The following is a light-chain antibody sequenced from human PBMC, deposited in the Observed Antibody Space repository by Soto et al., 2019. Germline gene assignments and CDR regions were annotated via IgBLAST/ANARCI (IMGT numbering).Light chain of an antibody. CDR2: DAS. V-gene: IGKV3-11*01. Sequence: EIVLTQSPATLSLSPGERATLSCRASQSVSSYLACYQQKPGQAPRLLIYDASNGATGIPARFSGSGSGTDFTLTISSLEPEDFAVYYCQQRSNLITFGQGTRLEIK. CDR1: QSVSSY. J-gene: IGKJ5*01. CDR3: QQRSNLIT.